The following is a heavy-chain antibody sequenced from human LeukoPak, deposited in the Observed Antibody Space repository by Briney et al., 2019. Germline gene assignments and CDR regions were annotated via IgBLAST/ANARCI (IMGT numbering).Heavy chain of an antibody. J-gene: IGHJ4*02. CDR2: IYYSGST. Sequence: PSETLSLTCTVSGGSISSHYWSWIRQPPGKGLEWIGYIYYSGSTNYNPSLKSRVTISVDTSKNQFSLKLSSVTAADTAVYYCARRRAVAAVDYWGQGTLVTVSS. CDR1: GGSISSHY. D-gene: IGHD6-19*01. CDR3: ARRRAVAAVDY. V-gene: IGHV4-59*08.